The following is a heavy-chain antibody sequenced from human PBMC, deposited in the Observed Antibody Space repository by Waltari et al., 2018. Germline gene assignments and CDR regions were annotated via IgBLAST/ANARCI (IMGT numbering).Heavy chain of an antibody. CDR3: TSGYQVGY. CDR2: IKEDGSEK. Sequence: EVQLVESGGGLVQPGGSLRLSCAVSGFTFSSYWMPWVRQAPGKGLEWVANIKEDGSEKYYVDAVKGRFTISRDNAKNSLYLQMYSLRAEDTAVYYCTSGYQVGYWGQGTLVTVSS. V-gene: IGHV3-7*01. D-gene: IGHD5-18*01. CDR1: GFTFSSYW. J-gene: IGHJ4*02.